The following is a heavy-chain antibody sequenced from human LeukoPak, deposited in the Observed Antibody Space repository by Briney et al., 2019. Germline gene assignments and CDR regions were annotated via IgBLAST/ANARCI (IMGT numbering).Heavy chain of an antibody. CDR3: ARDLGYEFSSSSPPGY. CDR1: GFTFSNYW. D-gene: IGHD6-6*01. J-gene: IGHJ4*02. CDR2: INQDGSEK. V-gene: IGHV3-7*01. Sequence: GGSLRLSCAASGFTFSNYWMGWVRQAPGKGLEWVANINQDGSEKNYVDSVKGQFTISRDNAKNSLYLQMNSLRADDTAVYYCARDLGYEFSSSSPPGYWGQGTLVTVSS.